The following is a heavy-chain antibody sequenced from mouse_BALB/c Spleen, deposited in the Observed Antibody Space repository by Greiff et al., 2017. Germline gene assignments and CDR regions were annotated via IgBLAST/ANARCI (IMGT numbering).Heavy chain of an antibody. CDR2: ISCYNGAT. J-gene: IGHJ4*01. V-gene: IGHV1S34*01. D-gene: IGHD2-10*02. CDR3: AREYGNSYYAMDY. Sequence: LVKTGASVKISCKASGYSFTGYYMHWVKQSHGKSLEWIGYISCYNGATSYNQKFKGKATFTVDTSSSTAYMQFNSLTSEDSAVYYCAREYGNSYYAMDYWGRGSSVTVSS. CDR1: GYSFTGYY.